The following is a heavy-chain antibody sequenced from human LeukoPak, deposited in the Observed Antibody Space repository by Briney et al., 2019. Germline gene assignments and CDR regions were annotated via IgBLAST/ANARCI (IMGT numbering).Heavy chain of an antibody. CDR3: AKDLGPGSMATSPGFDH. J-gene: IGHJ4*02. D-gene: IGHD5-24*01. CDR1: GFTFDDYA. Sequence: GGSLRLSCAASGFTFDDYAMHWVRQAPGKGLEWVSGISWNSGSIGYADSVKGRFTISRDNAKTSLYLQMNSLRAEDTALYYCAKDLGPGSMATSPGFDHWGQGTLVTVSS. V-gene: IGHV3-9*01. CDR2: ISWNSGSI.